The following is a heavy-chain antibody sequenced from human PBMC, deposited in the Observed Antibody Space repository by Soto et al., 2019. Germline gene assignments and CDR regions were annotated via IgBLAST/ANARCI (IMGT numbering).Heavy chain of an antibody. CDR2: ISGSGGST. CDR1: GFTSSSYA. D-gene: IGHD3-10*01. V-gene: IGHV3-23*01. Sequence: GGSLRLSCAASGFTSSSYAMSWVRQAPGKGLEWVSAISGSGGSTYYADSVKGRFTISRDNSKNTLYLQMNSLRAEDTAVYYCAKGGFGEPFTNFDYWGQGTLVTVSS. J-gene: IGHJ4*02. CDR3: AKGGFGEPFTNFDY.